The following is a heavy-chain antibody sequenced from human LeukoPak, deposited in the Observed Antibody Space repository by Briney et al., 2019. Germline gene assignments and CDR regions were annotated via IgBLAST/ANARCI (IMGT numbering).Heavy chain of an antibody. J-gene: IGHJ4*02. D-gene: IGHD6-13*01. CDR1: GESFSGYY. Sequence: SETLSLTCAVYGESFSGYYWSWIRQPPGKGLEWIGEINHSGSTNYNPSLKSRVTISVDTSKNQFSLKLSSVTAADTAVYYCARPRLGIAAAGSDYWGQGTLVTVSS. CDR3: ARPRLGIAAAGSDY. CDR2: INHSGST. V-gene: IGHV4-34*01.